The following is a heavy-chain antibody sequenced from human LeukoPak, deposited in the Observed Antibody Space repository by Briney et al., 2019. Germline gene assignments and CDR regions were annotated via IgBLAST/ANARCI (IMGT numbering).Heavy chain of an antibody. D-gene: IGHD2-2*01. V-gene: IGHV3-23*01. CDR3: AKDHCSSTSCPLDY. J-gene: IGHJ4*02. Sequence: RPGGSLRLSCAASGFTFSSYAMRWVRQAPGKGLEWVSAISGSGGSTYYADSVKGRFTISRDNSKNTLYLQMNSLRAEDTAVYYCAKDHCSSTSCPLDYWGQGTLVTVSS. CDR2: ISGSGGST. CDR1: GFTFSSYA.